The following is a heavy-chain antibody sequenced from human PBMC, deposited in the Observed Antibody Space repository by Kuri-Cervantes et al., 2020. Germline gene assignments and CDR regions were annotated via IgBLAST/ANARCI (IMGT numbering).Heavy chain of an antibody. Sequence: ASVKVSCKASAYTFTSYYMHWVRQAPGQGLEWMGIINPSGGSTSYAQKFQGRVTMTTDPSTSTAYVELRSLRSDDTAVYYCARGRYCTGGSCYGRRFDPWGQGTLVTVSS. J-gene: IGHJ5*02. D-gene: IGHD2-15*01. CDR2: INPSGGST. CDR1: AYTFTSYY. V-gene: IGHV1-46*01. CDR3: ARGRYCTGGSCYGRRFDP.